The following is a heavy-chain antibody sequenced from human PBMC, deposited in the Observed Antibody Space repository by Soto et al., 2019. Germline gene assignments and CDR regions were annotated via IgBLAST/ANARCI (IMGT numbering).Heavy chain of an antibody. CDR2: IYPGDSDI. Sequence: EVQLVQSGAEVKKPGESLQISCKASGYSFTNHWIAWVRRMPGKGLEWMGIIYPGDSDIRYSPSFQGHVTISADKSISTAYLQWSSLKASDTARYYCARHGSTAMALDYWGQGTLVTVSS. J-gene: IGHJ4*02. CDR1: GYSFTNHW. CDR3: ARHGSTAMALDY. D-gene: IGHD5-18*01. V-gene: IGHV5-51*01.